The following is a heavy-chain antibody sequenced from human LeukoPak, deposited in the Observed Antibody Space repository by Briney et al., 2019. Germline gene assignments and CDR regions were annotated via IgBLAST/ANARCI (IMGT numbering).Heavy chain of an antibody. J-gene: IGHJ5*02. CDR2: IYYSGST. D-gene: IGHD2-15*01. V-gene: IGHV4-31*03. CDR3: ARVSFHSGGPGP. CDR1: GGSVSSAGYF. Sequence: SETLSLTCTVSGGSVSSAGYFWTWIRQHPGKGLEWIGYIYYSGSTYYTPSLKSRVIISADTSTNQFSLNLSSVTAADTAVYYCARVSFHSGGPGPWGQGTLVTVSS.